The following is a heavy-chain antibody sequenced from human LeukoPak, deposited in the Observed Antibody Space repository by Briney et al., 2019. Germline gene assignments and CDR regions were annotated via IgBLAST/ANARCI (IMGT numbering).Heavy chain of an antibody. Sequence: ASVKVSCKASGYTFTTYAMNWVRQAPGQGLEWMGWINTNTGNPTYAQGFTGRFVFSLDTSVSTAYLQISSLKAEDTAVYFCARDISIGCLDYWGQGTLVTVSS. D-gene: IGHD5/OR15-5a*01. CDR1: GYTFTTYA. CDR3: ARDISIGCLDY. J-gene: IGHJ4*02. CDR2: INTNTGNP. V-gene: IGHV7-4-1*02.